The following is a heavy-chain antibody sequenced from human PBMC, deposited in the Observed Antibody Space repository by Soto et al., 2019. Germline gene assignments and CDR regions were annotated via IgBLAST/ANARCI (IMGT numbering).Heavy chain of an antibody. J-gene: IGHJ6*03. CDR1: GDTFTSYG. V-gene: IGHV1-18*01. Sequence: ASVKVSCKASGDTFTSYGISWVRQAPGQGLEWMGWISAYNGNTNYAQKLQGRVTMTTDTSTSTAYMELRSLRSDDTAVYYCARGGSRYECVYYYYYYMDVWGKGTTVTVSS. CDR2: ISAYNGNT. CDR3: ARGGSRYECVYYYYYYMDV. D-gene: IGHD2-15*01.